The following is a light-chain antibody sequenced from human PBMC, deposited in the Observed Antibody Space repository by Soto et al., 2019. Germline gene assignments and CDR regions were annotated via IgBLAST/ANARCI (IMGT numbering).Light chain of an antibody. CDR3: QQLNDYPLT. J-gene: IGKJ4*01. CDR1: QGIRGY. Sequence: DIQLTQSPSFLSASVGDRVSITCRASQGIRGYLAWYQQKPGKAPKLLIYATSTLQSGVPSRFSGSATGTEFTLTISSLQPEDFATYYCQQLNDYPLTFGGGTKVEIK. V-gene: IGKV1-9*01. CDR2: ATS.